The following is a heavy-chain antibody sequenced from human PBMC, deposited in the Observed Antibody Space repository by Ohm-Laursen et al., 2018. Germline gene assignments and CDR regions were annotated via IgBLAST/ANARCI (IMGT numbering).Heavy chain of an antibody. D-gene: IGHD4-17*01. CDR2: IKSKTAGGTT. CDR3: IAGADYDV. J-gene: IGHJ6*02. CDR1: GFPFSGYS. V-gene: IGHV3-15*01. Sequence: SLRLSCSASGFPFSGYSMNWVRQAPGKGLEWVGRIKSKTAGGTTDYAAPVKGRFTISREDSENTLYLQMNSLKIEDTAVYYCIAGADYDVWGQGTTVTVSS.